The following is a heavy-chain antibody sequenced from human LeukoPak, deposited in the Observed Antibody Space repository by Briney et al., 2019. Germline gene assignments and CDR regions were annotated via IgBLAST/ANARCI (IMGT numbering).Heavy chain of an antibody. J-gene: IGHJ4*02. Sequence: SETLSLTCTVSGYSISSGYYWGWIRQPPGKGLEWIGSIYHSGSTYYNPSLKSRVTISVDTSKNQFSLKLSSVTAADTAVYYCARGRGRDGYNGVMFDYWGQGTLVTVSS. V-gene: IGHV4-38-2*02. CDR2: IYHSGST. D-gene: IGHD5-24*01. CDR1: GYSISSGYY. CDR3: ARGRGRDGYNGVMFDY.